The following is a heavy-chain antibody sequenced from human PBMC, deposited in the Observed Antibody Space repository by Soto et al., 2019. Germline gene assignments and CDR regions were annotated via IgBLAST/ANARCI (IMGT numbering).Heavy chain of an antibody. CDR3: ARNVGIPWFGELSYYYGMDV. J-gene: IGHJ6*02. D-gene: IGHD3-10*01. Sequence: ASVKVSCKASGYTFTSYGISWVRQAPGQGLEWKGWISAYNGNTNYAQKLQGRVTMTTDTSTSTAYMELRSLRSDDTVVYYCARNVGIPWFGELSYYYGMDVWGQGTTVTVSS. V-gene: IGHV1-18*01. CDR1: GYTFTSYG. CDR2: ISAYNGNT.